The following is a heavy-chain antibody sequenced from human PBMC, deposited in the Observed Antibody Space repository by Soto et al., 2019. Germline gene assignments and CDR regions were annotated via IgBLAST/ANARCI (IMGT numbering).Heavy chain of an antibody. Sequence: ESWGGVVQPGRSLRLSCAASGFTFSSYGMHWVRQAPGKGLEWVAVIWYDGSNKYYADSVKGRFTISRDNSKNTLYLQMNSLRAEDTAVYYCARDVVARYSYGYGWFDPWGQGTLVTVSS. D-gene: IGHD5-18*01. CDR2: IWYDGSNK. V-gene: IGHV3-33*01. J-gene: IGHJ5*02. CDR3: ARDVVARYSYGYGWFDP. CDR1: GFTFSSYG.